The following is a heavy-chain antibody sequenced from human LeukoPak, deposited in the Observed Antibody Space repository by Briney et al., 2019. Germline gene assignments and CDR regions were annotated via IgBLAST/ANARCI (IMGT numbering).Heavy chain of an antibody. Sequence: LRLSCAASGFSFSDYFMSWIRQPPGKGLEWIGEINHSGSTNYNPSLKSRGTISVDTSKNQFSLKLSSVTAADTAVYYCARGLVGYSYGAWGQGTLVTVSS. CDR1: GFSFSDYF. CDR2: INHSGST. D-gene: IGHD5-18*01. J-gene: IGHJ4*02. CDR3: ARGLVGYSYGA. V-gene: IGHV4-34*01.